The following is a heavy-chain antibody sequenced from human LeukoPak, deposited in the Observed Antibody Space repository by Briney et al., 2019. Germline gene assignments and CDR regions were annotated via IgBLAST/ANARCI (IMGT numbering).Heavy chain of an antibody. J-gene: IGHJ4*02. CDR1: GFTFRDYA. CDR2: ISSSSSTI. V-gene: IGHV3-48*01. D-gene: IGHD3-16*01. Sequence: GGSLRLSCAASGFTFRDYAMHWVRQAPGKGLEWVSYISSSSSTIYYADSVKGRLTISRDSAKNSLYLQMNSLRAEDTAVYYCARGGGRSHYWGQGTLVTVSS. CDR3: ARGGGRSHY.